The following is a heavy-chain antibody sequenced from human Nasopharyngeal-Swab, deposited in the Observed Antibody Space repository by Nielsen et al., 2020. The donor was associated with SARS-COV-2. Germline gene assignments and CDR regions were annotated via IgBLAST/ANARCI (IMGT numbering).Heavy chain of an antibody. Sequence: GGSLRLSCAASGFTLSNYGMHWVRQAPGKGLEWAAAISYDGSTEYYADSAKGRFTISRDSAKNALYLQMNSLRAEDTAVYYCARDHLMTVTIPYYYYGMDVWGQGTTVTVSS. V-gene: IGHV3-30*03. CDR2: ISYDGSTE. CDR3: ARDHLMTVTIPYYYYGMDV. CDR1: GFTLSNYG. J-gene: IGHJ6*02. D-gene: IGHD4-11*01.